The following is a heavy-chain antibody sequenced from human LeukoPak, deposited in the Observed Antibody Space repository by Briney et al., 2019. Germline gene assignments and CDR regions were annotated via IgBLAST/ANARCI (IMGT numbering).Heavy chain of an antibody. V-gene: IGHV3-7*01. CDR2: IKQDGSEK. J-gene: IGHJ3*02. Sequence: GGSLRLSCAASGSTFSSYWMSWVRQAPGKELEWVANIKQDGSEKYYVDSVKGRFTISRDNAKNSLYLQMNSLRAEDTAVYYCAREGDAFDIWGQGTMVTVSS. CDR3: AREGDAFDI. CDR1: GSTFSSYW.